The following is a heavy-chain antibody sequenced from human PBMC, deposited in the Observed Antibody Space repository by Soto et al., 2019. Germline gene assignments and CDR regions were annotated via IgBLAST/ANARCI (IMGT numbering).Heavy chain of an antibody. CDR1: GGSLNNFY. CDR3: ARSSHKESWFDP. D-gene: IGHD6-19*01. V-gene: IGHV4-4*07. CDR2: IHASGNT. J-gene: IGHJ5*02. Sequence: PSETLSLTCSVSGGSLNNFYWNWIRRTAGKGLEWIGRIHASGNTNYNPSLKSRATLSVDTSKNQFSLKVRSVTAADTAVYYCARSSHKESWFDPWGQGTLVTV.